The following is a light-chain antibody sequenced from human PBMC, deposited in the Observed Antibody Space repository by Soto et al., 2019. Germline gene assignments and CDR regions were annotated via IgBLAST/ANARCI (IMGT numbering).Light chain of an antibody. Sequence: QSVLTQPASVSGSPGQSITISCTGTSSDVGGYNYDSWYQQHPGKAPELMIYDVSNRPSGVSFRFSGSKSGNTASLTISGLQAEDEADYYCSSYTSSSTVVFGTGTKVTVL. J-gene: IGLJ1*01. CDR3: SSYTSSSTVV. CDR2: DVS. V-gene: IGLV2-14*01. CDR1: SSDVGGYNY.